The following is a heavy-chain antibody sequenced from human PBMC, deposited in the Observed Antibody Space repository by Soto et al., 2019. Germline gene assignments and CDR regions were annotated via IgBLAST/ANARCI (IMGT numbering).Heavy chain of an antibody. D-gene: IGHD3-3*01. CDR2: IYYSGST. CDR3: ARVGSGYDFWSGYLKGRFCMDV. Sequence: SETLSLTCTVSGGSISSYYWSWIRQPPGKGLEWIGYIYYSGSTNYNPSLKSRVTISVDTSKNQFSLKLSSVTAADTAVYYCARVGSGYDFWSGYLKGRFCMDVWGQGTTVTVSS. J-gene: IGHJ6*02. CDR1: GGSISSYY. V-gene: IGHV4-59*01.